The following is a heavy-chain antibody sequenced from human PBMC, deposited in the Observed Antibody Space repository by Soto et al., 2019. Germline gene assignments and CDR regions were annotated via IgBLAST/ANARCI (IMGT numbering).Heavy chain of an antibody. CDR3: AKSRGGTANGLDV. Sequence: GGSLRLSCAASGFTFSDYYMSWIRQAPGRGLEWVSYISSRSGTIYYADSVKGRFTISRDNAKNLLYLQMNSLSAEDTALYHCAKSRGGTANGLDVWGQGTTVTLSS. CDR2: ISSRSGTI. CDR1: GFTFSDYY. J-gene: IGHJ6*02. D-gene: IGHD2-15*01. V-gene: IGHV3-11*01.